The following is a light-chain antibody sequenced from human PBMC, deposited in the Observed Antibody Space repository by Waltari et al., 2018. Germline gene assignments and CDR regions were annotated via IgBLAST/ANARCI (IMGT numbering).Light chain of an antibody. J-gene: IGKJ2*01. V-gene: IGKV3-20*01. Sequence: DIVLTQSPGTLSLSPGESATLPCRASQSLNIAYVAWYQQKSGQAPRLLIDGALYRATAIPERFSGSGSGTDFTLTISRLEPEDFAVYYCQQYDTSPATFGQGTKLEIK. CDR1: QSLNIAY. CDR2: GAL. CDR3: QQYDTSPAT.